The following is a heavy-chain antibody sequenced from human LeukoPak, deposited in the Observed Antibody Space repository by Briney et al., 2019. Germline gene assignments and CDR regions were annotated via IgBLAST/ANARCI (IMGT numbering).Heavy chain of an antibody. D-gene: IGHD3-9*01. J-gene: IGHJ4*02. CDR1: GGSISSYY. V-gene: IGHV4-4*07. CDR3: ARASLRYFDWHLDY. Sequence: SETLSLTCTVSGGSISSYYWSWIRQPAGKGLEWIGRIYTSGSTNYNPSLKSRVAMSVDTSKNQFSLKLSSVTAADTAVYYCARASLRYFDWHLDYWGQGTLVTVSS. CDR2: IYTSGST.